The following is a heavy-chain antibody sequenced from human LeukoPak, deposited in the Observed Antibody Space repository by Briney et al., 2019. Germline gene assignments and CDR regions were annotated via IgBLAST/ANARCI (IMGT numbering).Heavy chain of an antibody. J-gene: IGHJ4*02. CDR2: IHISGST. D-gene: IGHD1-26*01. CDR3: AKGVGGSYYRY. Sequence: SETLSLTCTVSGGSISDSLWSWIRQPAGRGLEWIGRIHISGSTNYNPSLTGRVTMSVDTSKNQASLKLSSVTAADTAVYYCAKGVGGSYYRYWGQGALVIVSS. CDR1: GGSISDSL. V-gene: IGHV4-4*07.